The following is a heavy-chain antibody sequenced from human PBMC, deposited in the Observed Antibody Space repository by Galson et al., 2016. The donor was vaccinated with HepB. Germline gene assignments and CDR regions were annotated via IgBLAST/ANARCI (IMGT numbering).Heavy chain of an antibody. CDR3: AKNKTSGTTVASLDV. D-gene: IGHD1-7*01. J-gene: IGHJ3*01. V-gene: IGHV3-30*18. CDR2: LSYDGTDE. CDR1: GFTFRHYA. Sequence: SLRLSCAASGFTFRHYAMYWVRQAPGKGLEWVAFLSYDGTDEFYADSVKGRFTISRDTSTDTLFLQMNNLRAEDTAVFYCAKNKTSGTTVASLDVWGQGTLVTVSS.